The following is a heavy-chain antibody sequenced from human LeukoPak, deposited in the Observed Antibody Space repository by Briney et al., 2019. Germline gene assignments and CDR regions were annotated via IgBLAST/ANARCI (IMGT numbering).Heavy chain of an antibody. V-gene: IGHV4-31*03. CDR1: GGSISSGGYY. D-gene: IGHD3-10*01. J-gene: IGHJ4*02. Sequence: SQTLSLTCTVSGGSISSGGYYWSWIRQHPGEGLEWIGYIYYSGSTYYNPSLKSRVTISVDTSKNQFSLKLSSVTAADTAVYYCARGEGYYGANFDYWGQGTLVTVSS. CDR3: ARGEGYYGANFDY. CDR2: IYYSGST.